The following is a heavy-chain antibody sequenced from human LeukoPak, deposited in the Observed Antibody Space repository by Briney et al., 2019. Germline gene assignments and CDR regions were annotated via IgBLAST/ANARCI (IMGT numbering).Heavy chain of an antibody. J-gene: IGHJ4*02. CDR1: GFTFSDYA. V-gene: IGHV3-49*04. CDR3: ARDSSRFD. Sequence: LAGGSLRLSCAASGFTFSDYAMSWVRQAPGKGLEWVGFISSKGYGGTTEYAASVKGSFTISRDDSKSIVYLQMNSLKTEATDEYYCARDSSRFDWGQGALVTVSS. D-gene: IGHD6-19*01. CDR2: ISSKGYGGTT.